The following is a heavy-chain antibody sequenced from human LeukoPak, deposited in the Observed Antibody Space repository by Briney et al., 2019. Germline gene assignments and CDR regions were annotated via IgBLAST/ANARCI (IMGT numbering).Heavy chain of an antibody. CDR1: GYIFTGYY. V-gene: IGHV1-2*02. D-gene: IGHD1-26*01. CDR3: ARGSPYSGSYRWFDP. CDR2: INPNSGGT. J-gene: IGHJ5*02. Sequence: ASVTVSCKASGYIFTGYYMHWARQAPGQGLEWMGWINPNSGGTDYAQKFQGRVTVTRDTSINTAYMDLSGLKSDDTAVYYCARGSPYSGSYRWFDPWGQGTLVTVSS.